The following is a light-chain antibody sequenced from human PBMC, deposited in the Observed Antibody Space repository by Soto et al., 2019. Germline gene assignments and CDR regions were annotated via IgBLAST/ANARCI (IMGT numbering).Light chain of an antibody. CDR3: QQYYNWPPIT. Sequence: EIVLTQSPGTLSLSPGERGTLSCRASQSVSSSNLAWYQQKPGQAPRLLIYGASTRATGIPARFSGSGSGTEFTLTISSLQSEDFAVYYCQQYYNWPPITFGQGTRLEIK. J-gene: IGKJ5*01. CDR2: GAS. V-gene: IGKV3-15*01. CDR1: QSVSSSN.